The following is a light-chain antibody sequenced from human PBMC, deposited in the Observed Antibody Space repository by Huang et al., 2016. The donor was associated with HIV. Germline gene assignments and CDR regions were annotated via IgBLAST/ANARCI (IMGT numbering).Light chain of an antibody. CDR2: DAS. CDR1: QSVDGW. V-gene: IGKV1-5*01. J-gene: IGKJ2*01. Sequence: DIQMTQSPSTLSASVGDRVSITCRASQSVDGWLAWYQQRPGKAPKLLISDASKLESGGPSRFSGSGPGTEFTLTINSLQPDDFATYYCQQYEAFPYTFGQGTKLDIK. CDR3: QQYEAFPYT.